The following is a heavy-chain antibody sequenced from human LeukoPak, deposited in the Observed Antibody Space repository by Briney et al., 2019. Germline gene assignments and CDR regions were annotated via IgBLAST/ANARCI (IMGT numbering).Heavy chain of an antibody. CDR2: INNSGGTI. J-gene: IGHJ4*02. V-gene: IGHV3-48*03. Sequence: PGGSLRLSCAASGFTLSSYEMNWVRQAPGKGLEWLSYINNSGGTIYYADSVKGRFTISRDNSKNTLYLQMNSLRAEDTAVYYCATCSGGSCYSVPDNYWGQGTLVTVSS. CDR3: ATCSGGSCYSVPDNY. CDR1: GFTLSSYE. D-gene: IGHD2-15*01.